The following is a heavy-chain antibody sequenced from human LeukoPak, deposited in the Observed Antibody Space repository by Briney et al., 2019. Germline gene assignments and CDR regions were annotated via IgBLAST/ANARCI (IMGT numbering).Heavy chain of an antibody. D-gene: IGHD1/OR15-1a*01. J-gene: IGHJ4*02. CDR1: GGSFSGYY. V-gene: IGHV4-34*01. CDR2: ISQSGSC. Sequence: SETLSLTCAGYGGSFSGYYWSWIGQPPWKGLEWMGEISQSGSCNYNPSLKSGVTISVDTYKNQFYLKVNFVTAAATAVYYCARLWGGTGTWGQGTLVIVSS. CDR3: ARLWGGTGT.